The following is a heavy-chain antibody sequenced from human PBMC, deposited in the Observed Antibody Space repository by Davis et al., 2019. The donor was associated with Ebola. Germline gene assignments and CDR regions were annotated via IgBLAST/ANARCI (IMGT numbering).Heavy chain of an antibody. J-gene: IGHJ4*02. CDR2: IYDTGGKI. Sequence: GGSLRLSCAASGFTFNKYAMIWVRQAPGRGLEWISGIYDTGGKIYYADSVKGRFTVSRDESDNTLNLQMNSLKVEDTAVYYCARWKIGHEYIDYWGQGTQVTVSS. V-gene: IGHV3-23*01. D-gene: IGHD4-23*01. CDR1: GFTFNKYA. CDR3: ARWKIGHEYIDY.